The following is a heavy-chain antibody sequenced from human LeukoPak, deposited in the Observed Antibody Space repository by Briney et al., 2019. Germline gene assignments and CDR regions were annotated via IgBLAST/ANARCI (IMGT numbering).Heavy chain of an antibody. CDR3: ARILWFGEFHDAFDI. CDR2: ISSSSSTI. J-gene: IGHJ3*02. V-gene: IGHV3-48*01. CDR1: GFTFSSYS. D-gene: IGHD3-10*01. Sequence: GGSLRLSCAASGFTFSSYSMNWVRQAPGKGLGWVSYISSSSSTIYYADSVKGRFTISRDNAKNSLYLQMNSLRAEDTAVYYCARILWFGEFHDAFDIWGQGTMVTVSS.